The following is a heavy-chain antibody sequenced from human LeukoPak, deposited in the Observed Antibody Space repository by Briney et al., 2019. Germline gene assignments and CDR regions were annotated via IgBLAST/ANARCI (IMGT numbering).Heavy chain of an antibody. CDR3: ARDYDFWSGYYSPTRGSFGY. V-gene: IGHV3-30*02. D-gene: IGHD3-3*01. CDR2: IRYDGSNK. CDR1: GFTFSGSG. Sequence: GGSLRLSCAASGFTFSGSGMHWLRQAPGKGLEWVTFIRYDGSNKYYTDSVKGRFTISRDNSKNTLYLQMDSLRAEDTAVYYCARDYDFWSGYYSPTRGSFGYWGQGTLVTVFS. J-gene: IGHJ4*02.